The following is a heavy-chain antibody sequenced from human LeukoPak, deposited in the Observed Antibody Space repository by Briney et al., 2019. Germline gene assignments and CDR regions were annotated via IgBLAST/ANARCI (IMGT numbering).Heavy chain of an antibody. J-gene: IGHJ4*02. D-gene: IGHD6-13*01. Sequence: PSETLSLTCTVSGGSISRYYRSGLGQPPGKGVDGVGYIYYSGTTNYNPSLKRRVTISVHTSKNQFSLKLSSVPAADTAVYYCARGVYIAAAQYAYWGQGTLVTVSS. V-gene: IGHV4-59*01. CDR3: ARGVYIAAAQYAY. CDR2: IYYSGTT. CDR1: GGSISRYY.